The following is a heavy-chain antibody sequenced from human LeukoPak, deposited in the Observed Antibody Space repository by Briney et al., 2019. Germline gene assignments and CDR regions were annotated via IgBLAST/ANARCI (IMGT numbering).Heavy chain of an antibody. CDR1: GGSISSYY. Sequence: SETLSLTCTVSGGSISSYYWSWIRQPPGQGLECIGYIHYSGSTNYNPSLKSRLSLSVDTSKNQISLRLSSATAADTAVYYCARAVLSYCSGGSCPYFDYWGQGTLVTVSS. V-gene: IGHV4-59*01. CDR2: IHYSGST. CDR3: ARAVLSYCSGGSCPYFDY. J-gene: IGHJ4*02. D-gene: IGHD2-15*01.